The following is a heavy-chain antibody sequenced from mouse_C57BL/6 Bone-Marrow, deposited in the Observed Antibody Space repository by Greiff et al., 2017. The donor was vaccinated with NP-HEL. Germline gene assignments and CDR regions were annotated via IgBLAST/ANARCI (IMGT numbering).Heavy chain of an antibody. CDR2: IWSGGST. D-gene: IGHD1-1*02. V-gene: IGHV2-2*01. J-gene: IGHJ4*01. Sequence: VQRVESGPGLVQPSQSLSITCTVSGFSLTSYGVHWVRQSPGKGLEWLGVIWSGGSTDYNAAFISRLSISKDNSKSQVFFKMNSLQADDTAIYYCARNSYGWPHYYAMDYWGQGTSVTVSS. CDR1: GFSLTSYG. CDR3: ARNSYGWPHYYAMDY.